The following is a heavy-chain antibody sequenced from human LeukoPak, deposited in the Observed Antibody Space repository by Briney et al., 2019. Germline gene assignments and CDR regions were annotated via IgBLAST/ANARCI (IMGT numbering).Heavy chain of an antibody. J-gene: IGHJ4*02. CDR1: GLTFSSYS. CDR3: AKPYYYDSSGGYYFDY. CDR2: ISASGSGT. D-gene: IGHD3-22*01. Sequence: GGSLRLSCAASGLTFSSYSMSWVRQAPGKGLFWVSGISASGSGTYYADSVKGRFTISRDNSKNTLYLQMNSLRAEDTAVYYCAKPYYYDSSGGYYFDYWGQGTLVTVSS. V-gene: IGHV3-23*01.